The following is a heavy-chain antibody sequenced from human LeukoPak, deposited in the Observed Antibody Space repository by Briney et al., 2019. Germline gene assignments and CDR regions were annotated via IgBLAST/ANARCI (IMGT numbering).Heavy chain of an antibody. V-gene: IGHV3-23*01. CDR2: TSGSGGST. CDR3: AKASWGSGSSYYYYMDV. CDR1: GFTFSSYA. Sequence: GGSLRLSCAASGFTFSSYAMSWVRQAPGKGLEWVSATSGSGGSTYYADSVKGRFTISRDNSKNTLYLQMNSLRAEDTAVYYCAKASWGSGSSYYYYMDVWGKGTTVTVSS. D-gene: IGHD3-10*01. J-gene: IGHJ6*03.